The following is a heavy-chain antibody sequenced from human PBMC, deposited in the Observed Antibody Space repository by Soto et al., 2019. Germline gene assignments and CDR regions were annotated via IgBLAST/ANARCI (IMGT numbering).Heavy chain of an antibody. CDR2: INAGNRNT. Sequence: QVQLVQSGAEVKKPGASVKVSCKASGYIFTNYAIHWVRQAPGQRLEWMGWINAGNRNTKYSQKFQGRVTLTRDTSASTAYMELSSLRSEDTAVYYCAREGYAWGSYLFWGQGTLVTVSS. CDR1: GYIFTNYA. J-gene: IGHJ4*02. V-gene: IGHV1-3*01. D-gene: IGHD3-10*01. CDR3: AREGYAWGSYLF.